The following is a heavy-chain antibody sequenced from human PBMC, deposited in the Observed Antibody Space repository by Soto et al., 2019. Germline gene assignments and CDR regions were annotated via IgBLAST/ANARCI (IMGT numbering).Heavy chain of an antibody. D-gene: IGHD2-2*01. CDR2: IYYSGST. V-gene: IGHV4-31*03. CDR1: GGSISSGGYY. CDR3: ARDRKIVLVPAAMRGEYYYYYYGMDV. Sequence: SETLSLTCTVSGGSISSGGYYWSWIRQHPGKGLEWIGYIYYSGSTYYNPSLKSRVTISVDTSKNQFSLKLSSVTAADTAVYYCARDRKIVLVPAAMRGEYYYYYYGMDVWGQGTTVTVSS. J-gene: IGHJ6*02.